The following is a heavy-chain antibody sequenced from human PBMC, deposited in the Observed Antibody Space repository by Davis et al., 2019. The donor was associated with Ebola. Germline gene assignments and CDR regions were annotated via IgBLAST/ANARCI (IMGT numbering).Heavy chain of an antibody. CDR2: IYYSGST. CDR1: GGSISSSSYY. D-gene: IGHD3-10*01. Sequence: SETLSLTCTVSGGSISSSSYYWGWIRQPPGKGLEWIGSIYYSGSTYYNPSLKSRVTISVDKSKNQFSLKLSSVTAADTAVYYCARDFLWFGDPISEYYYYGMDVWGQGTTVTVSS. V-gene: IGHV4-39*07. CDR3: ARDFLWFGDPISEYYYYGMDV. J-gene: IGHJ6*02.